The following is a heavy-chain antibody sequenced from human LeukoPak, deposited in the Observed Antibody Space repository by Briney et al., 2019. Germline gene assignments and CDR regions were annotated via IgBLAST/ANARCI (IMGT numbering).Heavy chain of an antibody. CDR2: IRYDGSNK. D-gene: IGHD3-10*01. Sequence: GGSLRLSCAASGFTFSSCGMHWVRQAPGKGLEWVAFIRYDGSNKYYADSVKGRFTISRDNSKNTLYLQMNSLRAEDTAVYYCAKDGSTMVRGVISFFDYWGQGTLVTVSS. J-gene: IGHJ4*02. CDR3: AKDGSTMVRGVISFFDY. V-gene: IGHV3-30*02. CDR1: GFTFSSCG.